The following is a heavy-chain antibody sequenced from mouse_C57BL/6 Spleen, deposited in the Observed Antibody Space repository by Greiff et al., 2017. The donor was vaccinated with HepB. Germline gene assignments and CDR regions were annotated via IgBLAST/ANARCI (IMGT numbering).Heavy chain of an antibody. CDR3: ARGYSNYLYYFDY. Sequence: VQLQQPGAELVKPGASVKLSCKASGYTFTSYWMQWVKQRPGQGLEWIGEIDPSDSYTNYNQKFKGKATLTVDTSSSTAYMQLSSLTSEDSAVYYCARGYSNYLYYFDYWGQGTTLTVSS. CDR2: IDPSDSYT. J-gene: IGHJ2*01. D-gene: IGHD2-5*01. V-gene: IGHV1-50*01. CDR1: GYTFTSYW.